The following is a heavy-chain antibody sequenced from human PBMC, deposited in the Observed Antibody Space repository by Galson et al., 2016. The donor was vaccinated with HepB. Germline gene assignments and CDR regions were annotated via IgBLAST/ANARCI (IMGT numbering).Heavy chain of an antibody. CDR1: GFPFNRHW. D-gene: IGHD1-26*01. V-gene: IGHV3-7*03. Sequence: SLRLSCAASGFPFNRHWMTWVRQAPGKGLEWVAKVSRDGSEKYYVESVKGRFTISRDNAKNSVYLQMNSLRDEDMAAYYCARDGMGHYYGLDVWGQGTTV. CDR3: ARDGMGHYYGLDV. J-gene: IGHJ6*02. CDR2: VSRDGSEK.